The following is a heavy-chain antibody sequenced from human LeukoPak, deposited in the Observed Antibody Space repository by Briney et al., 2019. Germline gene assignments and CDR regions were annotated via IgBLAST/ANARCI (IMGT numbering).Heavy chain of an antibody. CDR3: ARQRQYYYGSGSSFDY. Sequence: SETLSLTCTVSGGSISSYYWSWIRQPPGKGLEWIGYIYYSGSTNYNPSLKSRVTISVDTSKNQFSLKLSSVTAADTAVYYCARQRQYYYGSGSSFDYWGQGTLVTVSS. J-gene: IGHJ4*02. V-gene: IGHV4-59*08. CDR2: IYYSGST. CDR1: GGSISSYY. D-gene: IGHD3-10*01.